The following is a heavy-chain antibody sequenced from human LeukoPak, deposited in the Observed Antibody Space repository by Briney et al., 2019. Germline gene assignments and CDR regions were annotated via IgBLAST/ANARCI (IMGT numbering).Heavy chain of an antibody. CDR1: GYSFTSYW. V-gene: IGHV5-10-1*01. CDR3: ARHYYGSGTIDY. J-gene: IGHJ4*02. Sequence: GESLNISCKGSGYSFTSYWISWVRQMPGKGLEWMGRIDPSDSYTTYSPSFQGHVTISADKSISTAYLQWSSLKASDTAMYYCARHYYGSGTIDYWGQGTLVTVSS. D-gene: IGHD3-10*01. CDR2: IDPSDSYT.